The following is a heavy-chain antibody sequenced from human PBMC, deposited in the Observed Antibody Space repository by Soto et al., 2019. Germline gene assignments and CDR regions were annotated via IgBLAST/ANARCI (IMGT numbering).Heavy chain of an antibody. J-gene: IGHJ4*02. CDR3: ATSLTVLMVYAAFGY. D-gene: IGHD2-8*01. CDR2: ISGSGGST. Sequence: GGSLRLSCAASGFTFSSYAMSWGRQAPGKGLEWVSGISGSGGSTYYADSVKGRFTISRDNSKNTLYLQMNSLRAEDTAVYYCATSLTVLMVYAAFGYWGQGTLVTVSS. CDR1: GFTFSSYA. V-gene: IGHV3-23*01.